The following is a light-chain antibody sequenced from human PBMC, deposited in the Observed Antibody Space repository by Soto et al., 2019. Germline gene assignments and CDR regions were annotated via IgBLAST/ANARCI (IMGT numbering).Light chain of an antibody. CDR1: QSISNW. Sequence: IQMTQSPSTLPSSVGGWVTISCRASQSISNWLAWYQQKPETAPKVLIYHASNLQSGVPSRFSGSGSGTEFTLTISSLQPDDFATYYCQQYNSYSFGQGTKVDIK. V-gene: IGKV1-5*01. CDR3: QQYNSYS. CDR2: HAS. J-gene: IGKJ1*01.